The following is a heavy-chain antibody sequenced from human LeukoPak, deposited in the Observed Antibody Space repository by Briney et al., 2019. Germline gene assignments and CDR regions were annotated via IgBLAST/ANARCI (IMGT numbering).Heavy chain of an antibody. CDR2: IIPSLGVR. CDR3: AAAPERQYTFGYPDY. Sequence: SVKVSCKASGGSFSNYGFSWVRQAPGQGLEWMARIIPSLGVRNYAQNFRGRVTITADKSTSTAFLEVSSLGSEDTDVYYCAAAPERQYTFGYPDYWGQGTLVTVSA. J-gene: IGHJ4*02. D-gene: IGHD5-18*01. V-gene: IGHV1-69*04. CDR1: GGSFSNYG.